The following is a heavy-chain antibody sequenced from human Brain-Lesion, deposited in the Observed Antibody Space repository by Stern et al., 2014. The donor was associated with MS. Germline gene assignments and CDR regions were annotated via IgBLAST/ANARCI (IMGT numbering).Heavy chain of an antibody. Sequence: VQLVESGPGLVKPSQTLSLSCTVSGGSISSGGYYWSWIRQPAGKGLEWIGRIFNSGSTSYNPSLKSRVPISNDTSQNQFSLRLNSMTAADTAVYYCARGRVVPGFQYYATDVWGQGTTVIVSS. D-gene: IGHD2-2*01. CDR3: ARGRVVPGFQYYATDV. J-gene: IGHJ6*02. CDR1: GGSISSGGYY. V-gene: IGHV4-61*02. CDR2: IFNSGST.